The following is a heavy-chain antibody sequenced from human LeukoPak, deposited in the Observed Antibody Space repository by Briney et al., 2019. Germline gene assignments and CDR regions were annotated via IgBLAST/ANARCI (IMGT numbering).Heavy chain of an antibody. J-gene: IGHJ3*02. CDR1: AGSISSGSW. CDR3: AKSNGYGLVDI. V-gene: IGHV4-4*02. D-gene: IGHD3-10*01. Sequence: SGTLSLTCAVSAGSISSGSWWNWVRQPPGKGLEWIGEIYHSGSTNYNPSLKSRVTISLDTSRNQFSLKLNSVTAADTAVYYCAKSNGYGLVDIWGQGTMVTVSS. CDR2: IYHSGST.